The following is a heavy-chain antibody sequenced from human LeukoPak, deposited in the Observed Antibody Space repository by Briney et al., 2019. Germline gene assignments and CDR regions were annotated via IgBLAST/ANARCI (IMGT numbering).Heavy chain of an antibody. D-gene: IGHD1-26*01. CDR3: ARDRGGRYLLGAFDI. CDR1: GGSISCYY. J-gene: IGHJ3*02. V-gene: IGHV4-59*13. CDR2: FYYSGST. Sequence: KPSATLSLTCIVSGGSISCYYWSWLRQPPGKGLEWIGYFYYSGSTNYNPSLKSRVTISVDTSKNQFSLKLSSVTAADTAVYYCARDRGGRYLLGAFDIWGQGTMVTVSS.